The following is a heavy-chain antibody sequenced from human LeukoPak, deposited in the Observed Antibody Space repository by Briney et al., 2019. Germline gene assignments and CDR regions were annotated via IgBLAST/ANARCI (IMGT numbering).Heavy chain of an antibody. CDR2: IYYSGST. CDR3: VRGTGCDSSCRRFDP. CDR1: GGSLSSGDYY. J-gene: IGHJ5*02. Sequence: SETLSLTCSVSGGSLSSGDYYWSWIRQPPGKGLEWSGYIYYSGSTSYNPSLKSRVTISVDTSKNQFSLKLSSVTAADTAVYYCVRGTGCDSSCRRFDPWGQGALVTVSS. D-gene: IGHD3-22*01. V-gene: IGHV4-30-4*08.